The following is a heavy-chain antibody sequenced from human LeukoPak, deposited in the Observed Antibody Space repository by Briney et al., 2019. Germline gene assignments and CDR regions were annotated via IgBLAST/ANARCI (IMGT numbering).Heavy chain of an antibody. J-gene: IGHJ3*02. CDR3: TTPAKGRDSYYNTFDI. D-gene: IGHD1-26*01. Sequence: PGGSLRLSCAASGFTFSRAWMSWVRQAPGKGLEWVGRIKSKSDGGTTDYAAPVKGRFTVSRDDSKNTLYLQMNSLKAEDTAVYYCTTPAKGRDSYYNTFDIWAKGQWSPSLQ. CDR2: IKSKSDGGTT. CDR1: GFTFSRAW. V-gene: IGHV3-15*01.